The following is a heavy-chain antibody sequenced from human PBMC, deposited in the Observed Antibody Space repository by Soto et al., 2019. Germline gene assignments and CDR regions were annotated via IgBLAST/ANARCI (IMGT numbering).Heavy chain of an antibody. D-gene: IGHD3-10*01. CDR3: AKDQGVLLWFGELFSYYYYGMDV. V-gene: IGHV3-23*01. CDR1: GFTFSSYA. J-gene: IGHJ6*02. CDR2: ISGSGGST. Sequence: LRLSCAASGFTFSSYAMSWVRQAPGKGLEWVSAISGSGGSTYYADSVKGRFTISRDNSKNTLYLQMNSLRAEDTAVYYCAKDQGVLLWFGELFSYYYYGMDVWGQGTTVTVSS.